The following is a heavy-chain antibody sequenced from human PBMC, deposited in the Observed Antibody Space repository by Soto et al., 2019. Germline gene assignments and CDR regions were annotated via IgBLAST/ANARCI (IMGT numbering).Heavy chain of an antibody. CDR3: ARPTDYYFWSGRAHEASDI. Sequence: GESLKISCKGSGYSFTSYWIGWVRQMPGKGLEWMGIIYPGDSDTRYSPSFQSQVTISADKSISTAYLQWSSLKASDTAMYYCARPTDYYFWSGRAHEASDIRGQRTIVSVS. D-gene: IGHD3-3*01. CDR1: GYSFTSYW. CDR2: IYPGDSDT. J-gene: IGHJ3*02. V-gene: IGHV5-51*01.